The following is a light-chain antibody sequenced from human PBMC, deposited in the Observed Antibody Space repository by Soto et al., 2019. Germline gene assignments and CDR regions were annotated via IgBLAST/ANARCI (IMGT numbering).Light chain of an antibody. CDR2: DVS. V-gene: IGLV2-11*01. CDR1: KKYVGGYNY. Sequence: QSVLTQPRAGSGAPGQSVTISRPGTKKYVGGYNYVSWYQQHPGKAPKLMIYDVSERPSGVPDRFSASKSANTASLTISGLQAEDETDYYCCSYAGSYTYVFGTGTKVTVL. J-gene: IGLJ1*01. CDR3: CSYAGSYTYV.